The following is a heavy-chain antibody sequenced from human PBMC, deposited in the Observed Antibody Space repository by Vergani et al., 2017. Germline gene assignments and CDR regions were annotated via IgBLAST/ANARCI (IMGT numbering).Heavy chain of an antibody. D-gene: IGHD2-2*01. CDR1: GGSISSSNYY. V-gene: IGHV4-39*07. Sequence: QLQLQESGPGLVKPSETLSLTCTVSGGSISSSNYYWCWIRQPPGKGLEWIGTIYYSGGTYYNPSLKSRVTISVDTSRNHFSLKLSSVTAADTAVYYCARGAYQLLLPXFDPWGQGTPVTVSS. CDR2: IYYSGGT. CDR3: ARGAYQLLLPXFDP. J-gene: IGHJ5*02.